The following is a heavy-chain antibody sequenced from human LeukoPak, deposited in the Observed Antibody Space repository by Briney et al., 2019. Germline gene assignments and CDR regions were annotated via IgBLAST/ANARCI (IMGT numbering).Heavy chain of an antibody. CDR2: TWYDGSNK. Sequence: GGSLRLSCAASGFTFSSYGMHWVRQAPGKGLEWVAVTWYDGSNKYYADSVKGRFTISRDNSKNTLYLQMNSLRAEDTAVYYCARDRDYDSSGYSDYWGQGTLATVSS. CDR3: ARDRDYDSSGYSDY. CDR1: GFTFSSYG. V-gene: IGHV3-33*01. D-gene: IGHD3-22*01. J-gene: IGHJ4*02.